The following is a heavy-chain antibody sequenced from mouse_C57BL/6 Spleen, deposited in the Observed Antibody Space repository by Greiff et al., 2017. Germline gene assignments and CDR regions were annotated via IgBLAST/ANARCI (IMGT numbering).Heavy chain of an antibody. CDR1: GFSLTSYG. CDR2: IWGDGST. V-gene: IGHV2-3*01. Sequence: QVQLQQSGPGLVAPSQRLSITCTVSGFSLTSYGVSWVRQPPGKGLEWLGVIWGDGSTHYHSALISRLSISKDHSKSQVFLKLNSLQTYDTSTYYCAISTMVTTGFDYWGQGTSLTVSS. D-gene: IGHD2-2*01. CDR3: AISTMVTTGFDY. J-gene: IGHJ2*02.